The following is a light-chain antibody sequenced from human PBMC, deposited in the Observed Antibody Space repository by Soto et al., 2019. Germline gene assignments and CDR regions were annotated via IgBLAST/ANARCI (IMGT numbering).Light chain of an antibody. CDR2: EVS. J-gene: IGLJ1*01. CDR3: SSYTSSSSPYV. Sequence: QSVLTQPASVSGSPGQSITISCTGTSSDVGGYNYVSWYQQHPGKAPKLMIYEVSNRPSGVSNRFSGSKSGNTASLTISGLQAEDEADYYGSSYTSSSSPYVFGTGTKVTVL. CDR1: SSDVGGYNY. V-gene: IGLV2-14*01.